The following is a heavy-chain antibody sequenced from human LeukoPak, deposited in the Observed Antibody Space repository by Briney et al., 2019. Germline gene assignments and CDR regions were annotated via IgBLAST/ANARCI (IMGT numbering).Heavy chain of an antibody. J-gene: IGHJ6*03. CDR2: ISSSSSYI. V-gene: IGHV3-21*01. Sequence: PGGSLRLSWAASGSTFSSYSMNWVRQAPGKGLEWVSSISSSSSYIYYADSVKGRFTISRDNAKNSLYLQMNSLRAEDTAVYYCAREQRLGYMDVWGKGTTVTVSS. CDR3: AREQRLGYMDV. CDR1: GSTFSSYS. D-gene: IGHD3-9*01.